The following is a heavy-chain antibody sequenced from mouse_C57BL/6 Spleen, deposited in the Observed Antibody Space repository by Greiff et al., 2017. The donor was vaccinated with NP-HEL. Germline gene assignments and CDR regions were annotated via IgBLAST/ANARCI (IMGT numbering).Heavy chain of an antibody. J-gene: IGHJ4*01. CDR2: IYPGDGDT. V-gene: IGHV1-82*01. CDR1: GYAFSSSW. D-gene: IGHD2-3*01. CDR3: ARESDGYYVIYDMGD. Sequence: QVQLKESGPELVKPGASVKISCKASGYAFSSSWMNWVKQRPGKGLAWIGRIYPGDGDTNYNGKFKGKATLTADKSSSTADMQLRSLTSEYSAVYFCARESDGYYVIYDMGDWGTGTSVTVST.